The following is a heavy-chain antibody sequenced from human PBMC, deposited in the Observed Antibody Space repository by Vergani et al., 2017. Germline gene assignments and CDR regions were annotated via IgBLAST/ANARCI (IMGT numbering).Heavy chain of an antibody. CDR2: ISYDGSNK. J-gene: IGHJ3*02. CDR1: GFTFSSYG. V-gene: IGHV3-30*03. D-gene: IGHD1-26*01. CDR3: ARARWERHIDAFDI. Sequence: QVQLVESGGGVVQPGRSLRLSCAASGFTFSSYGMHWVRQAPGKGLEWVAVISYDGSNKYYADSVKGRFTISRDNSKNTLYLQMNSLRAEDTAVYYCARARWERHIDAFDIWGQGTMVTVSS.